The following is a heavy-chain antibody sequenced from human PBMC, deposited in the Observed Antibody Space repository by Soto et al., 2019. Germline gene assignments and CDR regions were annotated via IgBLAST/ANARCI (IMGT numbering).Heavy chain of an antibody. CDR1: GYSFASSW. D-gene: IGHD5-12*01. V-gene: IGHV5-51*01. CDR3: ARRGDSGYEYFDY. Sequence: PGESLKISCKGSGYSFASSWIGWVRQMPGKGLELMGIIYPGDSDTRYSPSFQGQVTISADKSIGTAYLQWSSLKASDTAMYYCARRGDSGYEYFDYWGQGTQVTVSS. CDR2: IYPGDSDT. J-gene: IGHJ4*02.